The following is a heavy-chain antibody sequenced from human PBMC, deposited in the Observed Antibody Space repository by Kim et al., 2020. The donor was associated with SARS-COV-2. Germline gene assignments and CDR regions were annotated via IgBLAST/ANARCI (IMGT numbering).Heavy chain of an antibody. V-gene: IGHV3-49*03. J-gene: IGHJ4*02. CDR3: TRDPYPPDYYGSGSYHDY. CDR2: IRSKAYGGTT. D-gene: IGHD3-10*01. Sequence: GGSLRLSCTASGFTFGDYAMSWFRQAPGKGLEWVGFIRSKAYGGTTEYAASVKGRFTISRDDSKSIAYLQMNSLKTEDTAVYYCTRDPYPPDYYGSGSYHDYWGQGTLVTVSS. CDR1: GFTFGDYA.